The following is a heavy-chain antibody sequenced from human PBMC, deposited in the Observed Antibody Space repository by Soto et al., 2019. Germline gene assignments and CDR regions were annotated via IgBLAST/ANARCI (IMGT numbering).Heavy chain of an antibody. Sequence: GASVKVSCKASGYTFTTYGISWVRQAPGQGLEWMGRISPFIGLPNYAQNIQGRVTMTSEKTTSTAYMELSSLRSEDTAVYYCARTSSIAGRHDYYYYMDVWGKGTTVIVSS. D-gene: IGHD6-6*01. CDR1: GYTFTTYG. V-gene: IGHV1-18*01. CDR2: ISPFIGLP. J-gene: IGHJ6*03. CDR3: ARTSSIAGRHDYYYYMDV.